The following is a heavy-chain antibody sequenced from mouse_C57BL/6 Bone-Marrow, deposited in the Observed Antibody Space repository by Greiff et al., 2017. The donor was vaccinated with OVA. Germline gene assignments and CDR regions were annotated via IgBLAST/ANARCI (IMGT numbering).Heavy chain of an antibody. D-gene: IGHD4-1*01. CDR2: IDPSDSYT. J-gene: IGHJ4*01. Sequence: QVQLQQPGAELVMPGASVKLSCKASGYTFTSYWMHWVKQRPGQGLEWIGEIDPSDSYTNYNQTFKGKSTLTVDKSSSTAYMQLSSLTSEDSAVYYCAKANLYYYAMDYWGQGTSVTVSS. CDR1: GYTFTSYW. V-gene: IGHV1-69*01. CDR3: AKANLYYYAMDY.